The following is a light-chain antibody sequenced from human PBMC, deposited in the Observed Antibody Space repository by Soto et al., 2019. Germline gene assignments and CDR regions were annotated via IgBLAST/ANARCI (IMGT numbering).Light chain of an antibody. V-gene: IGKV3D-15*01. J-gene: IGKJ4*01. CDR1: QDVSIN. CDR2: GAS. CDR3: QQYNNWPPLT. Sequence: EIVLTQSPVTLSVSPGERATLSCRASQDVSINLAWYQQKPGQAPRLLMYGASFRATGIPARFSAGGSGTEFTLTISSLQSEDFAVYYCQQYNNWPPLTFGGGTKVEIK.